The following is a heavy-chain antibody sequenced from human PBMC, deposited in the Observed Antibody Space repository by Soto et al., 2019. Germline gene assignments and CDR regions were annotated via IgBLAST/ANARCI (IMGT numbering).Heavy chain of an antibody. V-gene: IGHV4-59*01. Sequence: QVQLQESGPGLVKPSETLSLTCTVSGDSISNFYWSWIRQPPGRGLEWIGYIYYSGSTNYNPSLKSRVTISVHTSKNQFSLKVNSVTAADTAVYYCARGRDGDRLSPVDSWGQGTLVPGSS. CDR3: ARGRDGDRLSPVDS. CDR2: IYYSGST. D-gene: IGHD2-21*01. J-gene: IGHJ4*02. CDR1: GDSISNFY.